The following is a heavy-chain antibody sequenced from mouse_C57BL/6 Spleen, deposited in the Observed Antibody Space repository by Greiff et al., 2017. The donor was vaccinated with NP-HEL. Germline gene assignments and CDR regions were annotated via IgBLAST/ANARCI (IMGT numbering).Heavy chain of an antibody. J-gene: IGHJ2*01. CDR1: GFTFTDYY. CDR3: AGSPLSGREYCFDY. V-gene: IGHV7-3*01. Sequence: EVQRVESGGGLVQPGGSLSLSCAASGFTFTDYYMSWVRQPPGKALEWLGFIRNKANGHTSEYSASVKGRFTISRDNSQSILYLQMNALRAEDSATYYCAGSPLSGREYCFDYWGQGTTLTVSS. CDR2: IRNKANGHTS. D-gene: IGHD6-2*01.